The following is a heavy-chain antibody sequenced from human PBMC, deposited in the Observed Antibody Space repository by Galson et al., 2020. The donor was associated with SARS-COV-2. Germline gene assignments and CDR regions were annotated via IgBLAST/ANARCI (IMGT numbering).Heavy chain of an antibody. CDR1: GGTFSSYA. J-gene: IGHJ3*02. CDR3: ARSRSGYDSRSDSFDI. CDR2: IIPIFGTA. Sequence: KISCKASGGTFSSYAISWVRQAPGQGLEWMGGIIPIFGTANYAQKFQGRVTIAADESTSTAYMELSSLRFDDTAVYSCARSRSGYDSRSDSFDIWGQGTMVTVSS. V-gene: IGHV1-69*01. D-gene: IGHD5-12*01.